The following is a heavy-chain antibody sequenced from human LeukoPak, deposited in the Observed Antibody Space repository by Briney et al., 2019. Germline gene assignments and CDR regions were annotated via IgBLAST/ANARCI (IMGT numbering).Heavy chain of an antibody. CDR1: GGTFSSYS. CDR2: IMPLFNTA. J-gene: IGHJ6*03. Sequence: SVKISCKASGGTFSSYSITWVRQAPGQGLEWMGGIMPLFNTANYAQQFQGRVTITTDESTSTAYMELSSLRFEDTAMNYCARVDRYHYYLDVWGKGTTVTVSS. V-gene: IGHV1-69*05. CDR3: ARVDRYHYYLDV.